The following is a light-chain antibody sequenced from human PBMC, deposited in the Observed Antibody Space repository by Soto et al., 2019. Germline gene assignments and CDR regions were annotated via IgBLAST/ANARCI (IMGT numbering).Light chain of an antibody. Sequence: SVLTQPPSVSGAPGQRVTISCTGSSSNIGAGYDVNWYQQLPGTAPKLLIYSNNQRPSGVPDRFSGSKSGTSATLGITGFQTGDEADYYCGSWDSSLSAYVFGTGTKVTVL. V-gene: IGLV1-40*01. CDR2: SNN. J-gene: IGLJ1*01. CDR1: SSNIGAGYD. CDR3: GSWDSSLSAYV.